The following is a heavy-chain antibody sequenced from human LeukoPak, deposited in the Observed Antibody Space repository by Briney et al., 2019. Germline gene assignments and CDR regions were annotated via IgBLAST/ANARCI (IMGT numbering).Heavy chain of an antibody. D-gene: IGHD6-19*01. CDR1: GFTFSSYA. V-gene: IGHV3-23*01. Sequence: GGSLRLSCAASGFTFSSYAMSWVRQAPGKGLEWVSAISGSGGSTYYADSVKDRFTISRDNSKNTLYLQMNSLRAEDTAVYYCAKDISGWYGSFAFDIWGQGTMVTVSS. CDR2: ISGSGGST. J-gene: IGHJ3*02. CDR3: AKDISGWYGSFAFDI.